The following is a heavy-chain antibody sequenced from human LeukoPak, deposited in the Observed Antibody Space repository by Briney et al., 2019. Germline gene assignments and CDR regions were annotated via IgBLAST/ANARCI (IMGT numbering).Heavy chain of an antibody. J-gene: IGHJ4*02. D-gene: IGHD3-3*01. CDR2: IYYSGST. CDR3: ARRGNYDFWSGYLDY. CDR1: GGSFSGYY. V-gene: IGHV4-34*01. Sequence: SETLSLTRAVYGGSFSGYYWSWIRQPPGKGLEWIGSIYYSGSTYYNPSLKSRVTISVDTSKNQFSLKLSSVTAADTAVYYCARRGNYDFWSGYLDYWGQGTLVTVSS.